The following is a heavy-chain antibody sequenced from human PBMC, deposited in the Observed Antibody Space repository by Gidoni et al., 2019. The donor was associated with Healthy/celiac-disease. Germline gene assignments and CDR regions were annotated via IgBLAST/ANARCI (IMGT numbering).Heavy chain of an antibody. D-gene: IGHD6-6*01. CDR1: GGTFSSYP. CDR2: IIPILGIA. V-gene: IGHV1-69*04. J-gene: IGHJ6*02. CDR3: ARGPSSSSYYYYYGMDV. Sequence: QVQLVQSGAEVKKPGSSVKVSCKASGGTFSSYPISWVRQAPGQGLEWMGRIIPILGIANYAQKFQGRVTITADKSTSTAYMELSSLRSEDTAVYYCARGPSSSSYYYYYGMDVWGQGTTVTVSS.